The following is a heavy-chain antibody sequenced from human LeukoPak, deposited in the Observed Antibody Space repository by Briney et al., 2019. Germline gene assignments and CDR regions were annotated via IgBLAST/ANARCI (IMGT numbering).Heavy chain of an antibody. Sequence: ASVKVSCKASGYTFTGYYMHWVRQAPGQGLEWMGWINPNSGGTNYAQKFQGWVTMTRDTSISTAYMELSRLRSDDTAVYYCARGEASRGWYRSNWFDPWGQGTLVTVSS. V-gene: IGHV1-2*04. CDR1: GYTFTGYY. D-gene: IGHD6-19*01. CDR2: INPNSGGT. CDR3: ARGEASRGWYRSNWFDP. J-gene: IGHJ5*02.